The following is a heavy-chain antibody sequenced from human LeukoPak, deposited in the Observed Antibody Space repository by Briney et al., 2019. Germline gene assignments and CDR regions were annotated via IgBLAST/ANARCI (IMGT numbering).Heavy chain of an antibody. J-gene: IGHJ4*02. D-gene: IGHD5-24*01. Sequence: VASVTVSCTASGGTFSSYAISWVRQAPGQGLEWMGGIIPFFGTANSAQKFQGRVTITADESTSTAYMELSSLRSEDTAVYYCARETGHGYNWMGYWGQGTLVTVSS. CDR1: GGTFSSYA. V-gene: IGHV1-69*13. CDR3: ARETGHGYNWMGY. CDR2: IIPFFGTA.